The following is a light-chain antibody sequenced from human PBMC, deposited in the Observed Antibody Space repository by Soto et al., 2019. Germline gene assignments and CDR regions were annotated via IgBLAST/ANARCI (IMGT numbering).Light chain of an antibody. CDR2: DAS. Sequence: EIVLTQSPATLSLSPGERATLSCRASQSVSNYLACYQFKPGQAPRLLIYDASNRATGIPARFSGSGSGTDFTLTISSLEPDDFAVYYCQQRTDWPLFGPGTKVDIK. J-gene: IGKJ3*01. CDR3: QQRTDWPL. V-gene: IGKV3-11*01. CDR1: QSVSNY.